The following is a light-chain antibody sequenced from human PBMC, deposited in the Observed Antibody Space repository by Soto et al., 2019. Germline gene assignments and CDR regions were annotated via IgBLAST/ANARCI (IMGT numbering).Light chain of an antibody. J-gene: IGKJ1*01. V-gene: IGKV3D-20*02. Sequence: EIVLTQSPGTLSLSPGERATLSCRASQSVSSSYLAWYQQKPGQAPRLLIYGASSRATGIPDRFSGSGSGTDFTLTISSLEPEDFAVYYCQQRSNWPPTFGQGTMGDIK. CDR3: QQRSNWPPT. CDR1: QSVSSSY. CDR2: GAS.